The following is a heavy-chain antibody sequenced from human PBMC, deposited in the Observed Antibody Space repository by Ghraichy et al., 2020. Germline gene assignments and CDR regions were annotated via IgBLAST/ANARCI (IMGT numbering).Heavy chain of an antibody. V-gene: IGHV4-61*02. CDR1: GGSISSGSYY. CDR2: IYTSGST. Sequence: SLNISCTVSGGSISSGSYYWSWIRQPAGKGLEWIGRIYTSGSTNYNPSLKSRVTISVDTSKNQFSLKLSSVTAADTAVYYCARGMDIVATIKGLHYYGMDVGGQGTTVTVSS. CDR3: ARGMDIVATIKGLHYYGMDV. J-gene: IGHJ6*02. D-gene: IGHD5-12*01.